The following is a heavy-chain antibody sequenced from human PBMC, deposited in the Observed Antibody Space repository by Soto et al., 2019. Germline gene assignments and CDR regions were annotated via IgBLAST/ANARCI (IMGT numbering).Heavy chain of an antibody. CDR1: GFTFSSYG. CDR2: ISYDGSNK. CDR3: AKSTSPDY. V-gene: IGHV3-30*18. J-gene: IGHJ4*02. Sequence: QVQLVESGGGVVQPGRSLRLSCAASGFTFSSYGMHWVRQAPGKGLEWVAVISYDGSNKYYADSVKGRFTISRDNSKNTLYLQMNSLRAEDTAVYYCAKSTSPDYWGQGTLVTVYS.